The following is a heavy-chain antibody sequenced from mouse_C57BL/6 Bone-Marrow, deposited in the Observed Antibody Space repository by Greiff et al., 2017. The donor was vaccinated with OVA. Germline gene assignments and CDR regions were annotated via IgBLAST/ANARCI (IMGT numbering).Heavy chain of an antibody. CDR3: TTGGDDSNYGALDY. J-gene: IGHJ4*01. Sequence: VQLQQSGAELVRPGASVKLSCTASGFNIKDDYMHWVKQRPEQGLEWIGWIDPGNGGTEYASKFQGKATITADTSSNTAYLQLSSLTSEDSAVYDCTTGGDDSNYGALDYWGQGTSVTVSS. CDR1: GFNIKDDY. D-gene: IGHD2-5*01. V-gene: IGHV14-4*01. CDR2: IDPGNGGT.